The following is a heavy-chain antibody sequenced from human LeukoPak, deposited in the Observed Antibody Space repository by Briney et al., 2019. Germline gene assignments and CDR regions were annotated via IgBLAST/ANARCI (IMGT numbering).Heavy chain of an antibody. V-gene: IGHV3-30*02. Sequence: GGSLRLSCAASGFTFSIYAMHWVRQAPGKGLEWVASLRYDGNNQNYADSVRGRFSISRDNSKNTLYMQMNSLRAEDTAVYYCVREERGMVRGIVSIYFDYWGRGTLVTVSS. J-gene: IGHJ4*02. CDR1: GFTFSIYA. CDR2: LRYDGNNQ. CDR3: VREERGMVRGIVSIYFDY. D-gene: IGHD3-10*01.